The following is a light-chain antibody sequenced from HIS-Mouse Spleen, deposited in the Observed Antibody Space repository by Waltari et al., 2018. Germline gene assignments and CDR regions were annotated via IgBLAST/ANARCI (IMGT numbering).Light chain of an antibody. CDR3: CSYAGSYTFEVV. V-gene: IGLV2-14*01. CDR1: SSDVGGYNY. J-gene: IGLJ2*01. CDR2: EVS. Sequence: SVSGSPGQSITISCTGTSSDVGGYNYVSWYQQHPGKAPKLMIYEVSNRHSGVSNRFSGSKSGNTASLTISGLQAEDEADYYCCSYAGSYTFEVVFGGGTKLTVL.